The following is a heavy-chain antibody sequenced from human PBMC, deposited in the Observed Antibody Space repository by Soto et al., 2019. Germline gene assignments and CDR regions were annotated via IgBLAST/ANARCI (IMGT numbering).Heavy chain of an antibody. CDR2: IFAGGST. D-gene: IGHD6-13*01. CDR3: ARERIAAGGTHDAIDI. Sequence: EVQLVESGGDLIQPGGSLRLSCAASGLSVSTHYMTWVRQAPGKGLEWVSLIFAGGSTYYADSVKGRFTISRDNSKNTLYLQMNSLSAEDTGVYYCARERIAAGGTHDAIDIWGQGTMVTVSS. V-gene: IGHV3-53*01. J-gene: IGHJ3*02. CDR1: GLSVSTHY.